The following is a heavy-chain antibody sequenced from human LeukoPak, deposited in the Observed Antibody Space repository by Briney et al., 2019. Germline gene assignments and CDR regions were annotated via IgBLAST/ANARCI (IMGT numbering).Heavy chain of an antibody. V-gene: IGHV1-69*05. J-gene: IGHJ3*02. CDR1: GGTFSSYA. D-gene: IGHD3-22*01. CDR2: IIPIFGTA. Sequence: GSAVTVSCKASGGTFSSYAISWVRQAPGQGLEWMGRIIPIFGTANYAQNFQGRVTITTDESTSTAYMELSSLRSEDTAVYYCARGNSYYYDSSGDDAFDIWGQGKMATVS. CDR3: ARGNSYYYDSSGDDAFDI.